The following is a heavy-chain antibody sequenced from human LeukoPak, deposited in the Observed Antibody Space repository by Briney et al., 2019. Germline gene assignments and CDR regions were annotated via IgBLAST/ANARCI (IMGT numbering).Heavy chain of an antibody. Sequence: GGSLRLSCAASGFTFSSYAMHWVRQAPGKGLEYVSAISSNGGSTYYANSVKGRFTISRDNSKNTLYLQMGSLRAEDMAVYYCAREGLYYDFWSGALDYWGQGTLVTVSS. D-gene: IGHD3-3*01. V-gene: IGHV3-64*01. J-gene: IGHJ4*02. CDR2: ISSNGGST. CDR1: GFTFSSYA. CDR3: AREGLYYDFWSGALDY.